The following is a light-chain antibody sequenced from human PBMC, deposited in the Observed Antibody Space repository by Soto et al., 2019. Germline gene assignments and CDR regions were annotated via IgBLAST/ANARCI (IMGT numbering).Light chain of an antibody. Sequence: EIMLTQSPGTLSLSPGERATLSCRASQSVSSSYLAWYQQRPGQAPRLLIYGASNRATGIPDRFSGSGSGTDFTLTISRLEPEDFAVYYCQQRSNWPRTFGQGTRLEI. J-gene: IGKJ5*01. CDR1: QSVSSSY. V-gene: IGKV3D-20*02. CDR2: GAS. CDR3: QQRSNWPRT.